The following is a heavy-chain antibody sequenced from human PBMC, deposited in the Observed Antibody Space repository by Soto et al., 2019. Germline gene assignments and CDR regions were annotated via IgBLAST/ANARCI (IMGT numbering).Heavy chain of an antibody. V-gene: IGHV3-30*18. CDR3: ANQERWSYCAY. CDR2: ISNDGSSE. J-gene: IGHJ4*02. D-gene: IGHD3-10*01. CDR1: GFTFNKYG. Sequence: QVQLVESGGSVVQPGRSLRLSCAASGFTFNKYGMHWVRQAPGKGLEWVAAISNDGSSEYYADSVLGRFTISRDNPKNTLYLQMNSLKSEDTAVYSCANQERWSYCAYWGQGTLVTVSS.